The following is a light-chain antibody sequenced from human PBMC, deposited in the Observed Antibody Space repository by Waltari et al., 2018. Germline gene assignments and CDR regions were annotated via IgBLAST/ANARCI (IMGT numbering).Light chain of an antibody. CDR2: GAS. CDR3: HQYDNWPPVT. J-gene: IGKJ5*01. V-gene: IGKV3-15*01. CDR1: QSVSTN. Sequence: EIVMTQSPATLSVSPGERATLSCRASQSVSTNLAWYQQKAGQAPRLPIYGASTRASDIPARFSGSGSGTEFTLNISSLQSEDFAVYYCHQYDNWPPVTFGQGTRLEIK.